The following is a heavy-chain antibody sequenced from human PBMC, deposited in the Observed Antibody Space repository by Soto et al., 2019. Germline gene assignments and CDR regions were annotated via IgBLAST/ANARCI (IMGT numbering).Heavy chain of an antibody. D-gene: IGHD3-10*01. V-gene: IGHV3-20*04. CDR2: INWNGGST. Sequence: GGSLRLSCAASGFTFDDYGMSWVRQAPGKGLEWVSGINWNGGSTGYADSVKGRFTISRDNAKNSLYLQMNSLRAEDTAVYYCARVDGSGSFSNYYYMDVWGKGTTVTVSS. CDR1: GFTFDDYG. J-gene: IGHJ6*03. CDR3: ARVDGSGSFSNYYYMDV.